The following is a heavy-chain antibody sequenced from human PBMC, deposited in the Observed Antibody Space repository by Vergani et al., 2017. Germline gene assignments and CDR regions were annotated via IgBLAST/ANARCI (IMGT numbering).Heavy chain of an antibody. V-gene: IGHV3-15*01. CDR1: GFTFSNAW. D-gene: IGHD1-26*01. CDR2: IKSKTDGGTT. J-gene: IGHJ4*02. Sequence: EVQLVESGGGLVKPGGSLRLSCAASGFTFSNAWMSWVRQAPGKGLEWVGRIKSKTDGGTTDYAAPVKGRFTISREDSKNTLYLQMNSLKTEDTAVYYCTTGPIVGATYFDYWGQGTLVTVSS. CDR3: TTGPIVGATYFDY.